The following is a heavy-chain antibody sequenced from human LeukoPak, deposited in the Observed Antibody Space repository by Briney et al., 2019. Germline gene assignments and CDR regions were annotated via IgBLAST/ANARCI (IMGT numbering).Heavy chain of an antibody. CDR1: GYAFTSYG. J-gene: IGHJ4*02. CDR2: ISAYNGNT. CDR3: ARDILQYLGY. D-gene: IGHD4-11*01. Sequence: SVKVSCKSSGYAFTSYGSSWVRQARGRGVEGMGWISAYNGNTNYAQKLRGRVTMTTDTSTSTAYMELRSLRSDDTAVYYCARDILQYLGYWGQGTLVTVSS. V-gene: IGHV1-18*01.